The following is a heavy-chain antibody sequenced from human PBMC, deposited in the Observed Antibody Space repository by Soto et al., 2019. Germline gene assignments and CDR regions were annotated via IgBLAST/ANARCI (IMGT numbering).Heavy chain of an antibody. CDR1: GFSLSTSGVG. J-gene: IGHJ4*02. D-gene: IGHD6-13*01. V-gene: IGHV2-5*02. CDR2: IYWDDDK. Sequence: QITLKESGPTLVKPTQTLTLTCTFSGFSLSTSGVGVGWIRQPPGKALEWLALIYWDDDKRYSPSLKSRLTITKDTSKNQVVLTMTTMDPVDTATYYCAHTAAGNAFWGQGTLVTVSS. CDR3: AHTAAGNAF.